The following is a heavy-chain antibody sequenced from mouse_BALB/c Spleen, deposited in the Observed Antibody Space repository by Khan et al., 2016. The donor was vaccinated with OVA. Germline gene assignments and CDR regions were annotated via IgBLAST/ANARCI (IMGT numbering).Heavy chain of an antibody. V-gene: IGHV5-6*01. CDR2: ISSGGSYT. CDR1: GFTFSAYS. D-gene: IGHD1-1*01. CDR3: ARLAYYYDSEGFAY. J-gene: IGHJ3*01. Sequence: EVELVESGGDLVEPGGSLKLSCAASGFTFSAYSMSWVRQTADKRLEWVATISSGGSYTYYPDSVKGRFTISRDNAKNTLYLQMSSLKSEDTAMFYCARLAYYYDSEGFAYWGQGTLVTVSA.